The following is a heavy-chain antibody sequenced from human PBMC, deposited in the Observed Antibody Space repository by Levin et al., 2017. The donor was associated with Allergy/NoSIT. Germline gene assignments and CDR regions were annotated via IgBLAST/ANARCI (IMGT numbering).Heavy chain of an antibody. CDR2: MNEDGSQK. V-gene: IGHV3-7*01. CDR1: GFTLSTYW. D-gene: IGHD6-25*01. Sequence: GESLKISCAASGFTLSTYWMIWVRQAPGKGLEWVANMNEDGSQKYYVDSVKGRFTISKDNAKNSLHLQMDSLRAEDTAMYYCARHKVRGASAFEVWGQGTMVTVSS. CDR3: ARHKVRGASAFEV. J-gene: IGHJ3*01.